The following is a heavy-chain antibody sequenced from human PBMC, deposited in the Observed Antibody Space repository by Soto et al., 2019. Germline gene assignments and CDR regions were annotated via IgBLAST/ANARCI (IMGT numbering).Heavy chain of an antibody. J-gene: IGHJ4*02. CDR3: ARDSTPYYYDSRGAFDY. D-gene: IGHD3-22*01. CDR1: GGTFSSYA. V-gene: IGHV1-69*13. Sequence: GASVKVSCKASGGTFSSYAISWVRQAPGQGLEWMGGIIPIFGTANYAQKFQGRVTITADESTSTAYMELSSLRSEDTAVYYCARDSTPYYYDSRGAFDYWGQGTLVTVSS. CDR2: IIPIFGTA.